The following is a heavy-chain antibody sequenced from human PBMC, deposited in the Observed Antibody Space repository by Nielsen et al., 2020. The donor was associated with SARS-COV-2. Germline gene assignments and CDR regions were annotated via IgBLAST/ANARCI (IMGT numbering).Heavy chain of an antibody. V-gene: IGHV4-59*01. CDR3: ARNLLASITIFGVVSHYGMDV. D-gene: IGHD3-3*01. J-gene: IGHJ6*02. CDR2: IYYSGST. Sequence: WIRQPPGKGLEWIGYIYYSGSTNYNPSLKSRVTISVDTSKNHVSLKLSSVTAADTAVYYCARNLLASITIFGVVSHYGMDVWGQGTTVTVSS.